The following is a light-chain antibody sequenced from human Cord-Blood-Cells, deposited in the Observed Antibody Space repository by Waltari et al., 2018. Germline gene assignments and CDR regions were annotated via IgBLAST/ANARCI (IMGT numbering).Light chain of an antibody. CDR3: QQYNNWPPLT. J-gene: IGKJ4*01. CDR2: GAS. V-gene: IGKV3-15*01. Sequence: EIVRTQTTDRETEHPGKTATLSCRASQSVSSNLAWYQQKPGQAPRLLIYGASTRATGIPARFSGSGSGTEFTLTISSLQSEDFAVYYCQQYNNWPPLTFGGGTKVEIK. CDR1: QSVSSN.